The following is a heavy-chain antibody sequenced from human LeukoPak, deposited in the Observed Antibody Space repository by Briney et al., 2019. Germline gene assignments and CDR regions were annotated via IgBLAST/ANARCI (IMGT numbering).Heavy chain of an antibody. J-gene: IGHJ4*02. CDR1: GYDFAHYW. CDR3: EKGFCRGGSSYKIDK. CDR2: IYPGDSDT. Sequence: EESLKISCKGSGYDFAHYWLGWVRQMPGKGLEWMGIIYPGDSDTRYSPSFQGQVTISADKSISTAYLQWSSLKASDTAMYYCEKGFCRGGSSYKIDKGAQGTLVTVPS. D-gene: IGHD2-15*01. V-gene: IGHV5-51*01.